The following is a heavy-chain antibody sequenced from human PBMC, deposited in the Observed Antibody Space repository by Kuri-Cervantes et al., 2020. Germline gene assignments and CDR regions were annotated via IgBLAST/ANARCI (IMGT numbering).Heavy chain of an antibody. J-gene: IGHJ4*02. Sequence: GESLKISCAASGFTFSSYWMSWVRQAPGKGLEWVANIKQDGSEKYYVDSVKGRFTISRDNVKNSLYLQMNSLRAEDTAVYYCARDDYGDYWGQGTLVTVSS. CDR2: IKQDGSEK. CDR3: ARDDYGDY. V-gene: IGHV3-7*01. CDR1: GFTFSSYW.